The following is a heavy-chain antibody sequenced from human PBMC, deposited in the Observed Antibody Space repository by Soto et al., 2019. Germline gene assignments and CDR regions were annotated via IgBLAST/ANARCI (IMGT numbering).Heavy chain of an antibody. V-gene: IGHV4-39*01. J-gene: IGHJ5*02. CDR1: GRSISSSSYY. CDR2: IYYSGST. CDR3: ARRLGSSSGKPKNWFDP. D-gene: IGHD6-6*01. Sequence: SETLSLTCTVSGRSISSSSYYWGWIRQPPGKGLEWIGSIYYSGSTYYNPSLKSRVTISVDTSKNQFSLKLSSVTAADTAVYYCARRLGSSSGKPKNWFDPWGQGTLVTVSS.